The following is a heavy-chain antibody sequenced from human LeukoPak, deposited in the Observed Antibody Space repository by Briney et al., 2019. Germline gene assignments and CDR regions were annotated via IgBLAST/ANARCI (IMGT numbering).Heavy chain of an antibody. V-gene: IGHV3-7*01. Sequence: GGSLRLSCAASGFTFSSYWMSWVRQAPGKGLEWVANIKQDGSEKYYVDSVKGRFTISRDNAKNSLYLQMNSLRAEDTAVYYCARDHLSGWFYYMGVWGKGTTVTVSS. D-gene: IGHD3-10*01. J-gene: IGHJ6*03. CDR3: ARDHLSGWFYYMGV. CDR2: IKQDGSEK. CDR1: GFTFSSYW.